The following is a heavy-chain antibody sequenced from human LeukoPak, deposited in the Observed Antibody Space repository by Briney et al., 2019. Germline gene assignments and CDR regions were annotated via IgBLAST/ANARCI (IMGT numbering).Heavy chain of an antibody. D-gene: IGHD3-3*01. V-gene: IGHV4-59*08. Sequence: SETLSLTCTVSGGSISSYYWSWIRQPPGKGLEWIGYIYYSGSTNYNPSLKSRVTISVDTSKNQFSLNLSSVTAADTAVYYCARHLNYDFWSGSGFDYWGQGTLVTVSS. CDR2: IYYSGST. CDR3: ARHLNYDFWSGSGFDY. J-gene: IGHJ4*02. CDR1: GGSISSYY.